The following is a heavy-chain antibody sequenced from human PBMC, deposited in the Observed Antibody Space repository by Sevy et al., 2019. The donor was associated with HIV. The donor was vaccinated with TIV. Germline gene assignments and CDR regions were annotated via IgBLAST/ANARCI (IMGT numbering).Heavy chain of an antibody. CDR3: AGHYYDTTGYYYPLDY. J-gene: IGHJ4*02. Sequence: GGSLRLSCTASGFTFSTYAMYWVRQAPGKGLEWVAVISDDGNNKDYADSVKGRFTVSMINSKNTLYLQMYSLRAEDTVVYYCAGHYYDTTGYYYPLDYWGQGTLVTVSS. D-gene: IGHD3-22*01. CDR1: GFTFSTYA. CDR2: ISDDGNNK. V-gene: IGHV3-30*04.